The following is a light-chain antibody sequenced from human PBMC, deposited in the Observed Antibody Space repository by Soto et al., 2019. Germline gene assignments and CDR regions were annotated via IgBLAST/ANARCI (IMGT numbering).Light chain of an antibody. V-gene: IGLV2-11*01. Sequence: QSALTQPRSVSGSPGQSVTISCTGTISDVGGYNYVSWYQQHPGKAPKLMIYDVSKRPSGVPDRFSGSKSGNTASLTISGLQSEDDADYYCCSYAGSYTFYVFGTGTKLTVL. CDR1: ISDVGGYNY. CDR2: DVS. J-gene: IGLJ1*01. CDR3: CSYAGSYTFYV.